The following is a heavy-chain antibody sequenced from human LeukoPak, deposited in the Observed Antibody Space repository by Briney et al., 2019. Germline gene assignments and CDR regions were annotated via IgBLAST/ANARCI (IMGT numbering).Heavy chain of an antibody. CDR1: GYTFTTYY. Sequence: GASVKVSCKASGYTFTTYYIHWVRQAPGQGLEWMGMINPSDGATTYAQRFQGRVTMTRDMSTTTVYMDLRRLRSEDTAVYFCARDLYYYDSSGYWKSYAFDIWGQGTMVTVSS. V-gene: IGHV1-46*01. CDR3: ARDLYYYDSSGYWKSYAFDI. J-gene: IGHJ3*02. CDR2: INPSDGAT. D-gene: IGHD3-22*01.